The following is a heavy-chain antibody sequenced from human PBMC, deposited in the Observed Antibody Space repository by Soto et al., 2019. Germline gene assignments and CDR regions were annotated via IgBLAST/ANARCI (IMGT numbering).Heavy chain of an antibody. CDR1: GFTFSSYA. V-gene: IGHV3-23*01. D-gene: IGHD2-15*01. Sequence: GGSLRLSCAASGFTFSSYAMSWVRQAPGKGLEWVSAISGSGGSTYYADSVKGRFTISRDNSKNTLYLQMNSLRAEDTAVYYCAKDYPPRYCSGGSCYWVSWGQGTLVTVSS. J-gene: IGHJ5*02. CDR3: AKDYPPRYCSGGSCYWVS. CDR2: ISGSGGST.